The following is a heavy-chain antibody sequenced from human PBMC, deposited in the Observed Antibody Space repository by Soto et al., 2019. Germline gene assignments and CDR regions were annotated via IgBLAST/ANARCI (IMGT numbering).Heavy chain of an antibody. CDR3: ARETYFDFWSGYPRTQPYYMDV. J-gene: IGHJ6*03. CDR1: GGSISSGGYY. CDR2: IYYSGST. D-gene: IGHD3-3*01. V-gene: IGHV4-31*03. Sequence: QVQLQESGPGLVKPSQTLSLTCTVSGGSISSGGYYWSWIRQHPGKGLEWIGYIYYSGSTYYNPSLKSRVTISADTSKNQFSLKLSSVTAADTAVYYCARETYFDFWSGYPRTQPYYMDVWGKGTTVTVSS.